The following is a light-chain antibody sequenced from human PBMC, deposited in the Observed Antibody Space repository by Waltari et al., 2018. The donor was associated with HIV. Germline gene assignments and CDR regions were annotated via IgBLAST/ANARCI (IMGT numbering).Light chain of an antibody. CDR2: EGN. Sequence: QSALTQPASVSGSPGQSITISCTGTSSDVGTYSLVSWYQHHPGKAPKLMIYEGNKRPSGVSNLCSGSESGNTAALTISGLQAEDEADYYCSSYTSFSTVLFGGGTKLTVL. J-gene: IGLJ2*01. CDR1: SSDVGTYSL. CDR3: SSYTSFSTVL. V-gene: IGLV2-23*01.